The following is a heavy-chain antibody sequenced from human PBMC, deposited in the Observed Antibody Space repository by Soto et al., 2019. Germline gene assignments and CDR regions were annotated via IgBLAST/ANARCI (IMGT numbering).Heavy chain of an antibody. V-gene: IGHV1-69*06. CDR2: IITHFGPT. J-gene: IGHJ6*02. CDR1: GDSFTNDG. CDR3: ARVALLDWHNYLALDG. Sequence: QVQLVQSGAEVKKPGSSVKVSCQASGDSFTNDGVNWVRQAPGQGLEWVGGIITHFGPTKYPQKFQGRATITADTPPSTVLMELLRLTSDDTAIYYCARVALLDWHNYLALDGWGHVTSVTVSS. D-gene: IGHD3-9*01.